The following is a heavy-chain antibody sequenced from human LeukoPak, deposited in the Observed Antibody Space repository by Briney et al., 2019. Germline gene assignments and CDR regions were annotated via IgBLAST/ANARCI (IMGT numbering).Heavy chain of an antibody. Sequence: SETLSLTCTVSGVSISSSSYYWGWIRQPPGKGLEWIGSIYYSGSTYYNPSLKSRVTISVDTSKNQFSLKLSSVTAADTAVYYCARGVYVWGSYRHLGYWGQGTLVTVSS. D-gene: IGHD3-16*02. V-gene: IGHV4-39*01. CDR1: GVSISSSSYY. CDR3: ARGVYVWGSYRHLGY. J-gene: IGHJ4*02. CDR2: IYYSGST.